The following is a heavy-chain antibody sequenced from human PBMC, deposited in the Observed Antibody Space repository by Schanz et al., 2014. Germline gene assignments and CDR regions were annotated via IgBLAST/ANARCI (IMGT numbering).Heavy chain of an antibody. D-gene: IGHD6-6*01. CDR1: GFTFSKYG. J-gene: IGHJ4*02. CDR3: AKGNTEARLSDF. V-gene: IGHV3-33*06. Sequence: QVQLVESGGAVVQPGRSLRLSCAASGFTFSKYGMHWVRQAPGKGLEWVAVIWYDGSNKDYADSVKGRFTISRDNSKNMLYLQMNSLRGEDTAVYYCAKGNTEARLSDFWGQGTLVTVSS. CDR2: IWYDGSNK.